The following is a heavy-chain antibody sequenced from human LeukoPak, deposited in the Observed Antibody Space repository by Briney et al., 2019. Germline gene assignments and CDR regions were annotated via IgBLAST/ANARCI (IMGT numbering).Heavy chain of an antibody. CDR1: GYTFTSYG. J-gene: IGHJ4*02. CDR2: ISAYNGNT. Sequence: ASVKVSCKASGYTFTSYGISWVRQAPGQGLEWMGWISAYNGNTNYAQKLQGRVTMTTDTSTSTAYMELRSLRSDDTAVYYCARNPLTYSGGWYGYWGQGTLVTVSS. CDR3: ARNPLTYSGGWYGY. D-gene: IGHD6-19*01. V-gene: IGHV1-18*01.